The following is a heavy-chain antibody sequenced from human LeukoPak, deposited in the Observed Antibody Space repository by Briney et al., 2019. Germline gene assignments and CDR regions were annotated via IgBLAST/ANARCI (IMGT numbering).Heavy chain of an antibody. Sequence: GGSLRLSCAASGFTFSSYGMHWVRQAPGKGLEWVAVLSYDGSNKYYADSVKGRFSISRDNSKNTLYLQMNSLRAEDTAVYYCAKDFRDDSTGYFHYWGQGTLVTVSS. CDR3: AKDFRDDSTGYFHY. D-gene: IGHD3-22*01. CDR2: LSYDGSNK. CDR1: GFTFSSYG. J-gene: IGHJ4*02. V-gene: IGHV3-30*18.